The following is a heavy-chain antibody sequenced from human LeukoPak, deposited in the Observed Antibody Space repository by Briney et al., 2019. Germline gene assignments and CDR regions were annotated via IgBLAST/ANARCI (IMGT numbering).Heavy chain of an antibody. J-gene: IGHJ3*01. CDR2: ISTNTGDP. V-gene: IGHV7-4-1*02. CDR3: ARDHVKLGSSFHPFDAFDV. CDR1: GYTFTSYA. D-gene: IGHD2-2*01. Sequence: ASVKVSCKASGYTFTSYAMSWVRQAPGQGLEWMGWISTNTGDPTYAQGFTGRFVFSLDTSVSTAYLQISSLKAEDTAVYYCARDHVKLGSSFHPFDAFDVWGQGTLVTVSS.